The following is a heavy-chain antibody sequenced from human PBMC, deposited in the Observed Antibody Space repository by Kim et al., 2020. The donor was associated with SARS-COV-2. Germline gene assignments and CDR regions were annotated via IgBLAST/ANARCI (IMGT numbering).Heavy chain of an antibody. Sequence: GESLKISCKGSGYSLTSYWISRVRQMPGKGLEWMGRIDLSDSYTNYSPSFQGHVTIPADKSISTAYLRWSSLKASDTAMYFCARFPPYYGSGMFGYWGQGTLVTVSS. J-gene: IGHJ4*02. CDR2: IDLSDSYT. D-gene: IGHD3-10*01. CDR3: ARFPPYYGSGMFGY. CDR1: GYSLTSYW. V-gene: IGHV5-10-1*01.